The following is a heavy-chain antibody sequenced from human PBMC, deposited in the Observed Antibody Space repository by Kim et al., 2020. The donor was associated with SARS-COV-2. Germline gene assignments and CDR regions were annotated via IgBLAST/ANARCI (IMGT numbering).Heavy chain of an antibody. V-gene: IGHV3-30*04. CDR3: ARETGDTSSSYFDY. CDR1: GFSLSNNYA. J-gene: IGHJ4*02. D-gene: IGHD2-2*01. Sequence: GWSLRLSCEASGFSLSNNYAMHWVRQAPGKGLEWLTILSFDGNDQLYAESVRGRFTVSRDTSKNTLYLQMNSLRPADTAIYYCARETGDTSSSYFDYWGQGTLVTVSS. CDR2: LSFDGNDQ.